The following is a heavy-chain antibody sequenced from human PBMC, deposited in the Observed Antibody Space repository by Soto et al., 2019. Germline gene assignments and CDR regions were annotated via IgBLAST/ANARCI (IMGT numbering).Heavy chain of an antibody. J-gene: IGHJ6*02. V-gene: IGHV3-30*18. D-gene: IGHD6-6*01. CDR1: GFTFSSYG. Sequence: QVQLVESGGGVVQPGRSLRLSCAASGFTFSSYGMHWVRQAPGKGLEWGAVISYDGSNKYYADSVKGRFTISRDNSKNTLYLQMNSLRAEDTAVYYCAKGGDSSSSRPYYYYGMDVWGQGSTVTVSS. CDR3: AKGGDSSSSRPYYYYGMDV. CDR2: ISYDGSNK.